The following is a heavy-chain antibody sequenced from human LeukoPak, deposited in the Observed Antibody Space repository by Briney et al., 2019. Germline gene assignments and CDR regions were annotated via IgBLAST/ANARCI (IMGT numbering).Heavy chain of an antibody. CDR2: INQDGSEK. V-gene: IGHV3-7*01. D-gene: IGHD6-19*01. CDR3: ARDPHGSGWNKAFDY. CDR1: GFTFSSYA. J-gene: IGHJ4*02. Sequence: GGSLRLSCAASGFTFSSYAMSWVRQAPGKGLEWVANINQDGSEKYYVDSVKGRFTMSRDNANNSLYLQMNSLRAEDTAIYYCARDPHGSGWNKAFDYWGQGTLVTVSS.